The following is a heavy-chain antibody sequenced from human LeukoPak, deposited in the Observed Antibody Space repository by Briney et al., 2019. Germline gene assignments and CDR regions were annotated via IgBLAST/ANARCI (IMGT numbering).Heavy chain of an antibody. J-gene: IGHJ5*02. V-gene: IGHV1-8*01. CDR2: MNPNSGNT. Sequence: ASVKVSCKASGYTFTSYDINWVRQATGQGLEWMGWMNPNSGNTGYAQKFQGRVTMTRDTSISTAYMELSRLRSDDTAVYYCARDRGSIAARPAYNWFDPWGQGTLVTVSS. D-gene: IGHD6-6*01. CDR3: ARDRGSIAARPAYNWFDP. CDR1: GYTFTSYD.